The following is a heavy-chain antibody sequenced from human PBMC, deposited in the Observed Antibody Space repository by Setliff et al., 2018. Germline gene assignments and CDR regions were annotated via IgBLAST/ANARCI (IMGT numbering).Heavy chain of an antibody. J-gene: IGHJ2*01. CDR3: ARVAPKAVVAATYLPYWYFDL. D-gene: IGHD2-15*01. Sequence: GGSLRLSCAASGFTFSDYAMSWIRQAPGKGLEWISSIVGNGVYTNYADSVKGRSTISRDNAKNSLYLQMNSLRAEDTAVYYCARVAPKAVVAATYLPYWYFDLWGRGTLVTVSS. V-gene: IGHV3-11*06. CDR2: IVGNGVYT. CDR1: GFTFSDYA.